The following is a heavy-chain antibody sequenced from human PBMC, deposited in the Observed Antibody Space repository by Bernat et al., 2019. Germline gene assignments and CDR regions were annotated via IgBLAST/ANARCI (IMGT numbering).Heavy chain of an antibody. Sequence: QVQLVQSGAEVKKPGASVKVSCKVSGYTLTELSMHWVRQAPGKGLEWMGGFDPEDGETIYAQKFQGRVTMTEDTSTDTAYMELSSLRSEDTAVYSCARGYCSSTSCQYYFDFWGQGTLVTVSS. CDR3: ARGYCSSTSCQYYFDF. CDR1: GYTLTELS. J-gene: IGHJ4*02. V-gene: IGHV1-24*01. D-gene: IGHD2-2*01. CDR2: FDPEDGET.